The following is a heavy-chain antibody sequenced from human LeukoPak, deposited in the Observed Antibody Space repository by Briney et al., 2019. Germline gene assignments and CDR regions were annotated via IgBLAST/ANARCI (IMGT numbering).Heavy chain of an antibody. CDR3: ARDGYSNWFDP. V-gene: IGHV4-34*01. CDR1: GGSFSGYY. CDR2: INHSGST. Sequence: MASETLSLTCAVYGGSFSGYYWSWIRQPPGKGLEWIGEINHSGSTNYNPSLKSRVTISVDTSKNQFSLKLSSVTAADTAVYYCARDGYSNWFDPWGQGTLVTVSS. D-gene: IGHD5-24*01. J-gene: IGHJ5*02.